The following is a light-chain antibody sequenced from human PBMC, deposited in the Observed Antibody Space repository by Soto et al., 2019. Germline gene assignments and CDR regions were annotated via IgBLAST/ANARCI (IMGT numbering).Light chain of an antibody. Sequence: QSVLTQPRSVSGSPGQSVTISFTGTSSDVGRYDYVSWYQQHPGKAPKLIIYDVSERPSGVPDRFSGSKFGNTASLTISGLQAEDEADYSCCSFAGSYTYVFGTGTRSPS. CDR2: DVS. CDR3: CSFAGSYTYV. J-gene: IGLJ1*01. CDR1: SSDVGRYDY. V-gene: IGLV2-11*01.